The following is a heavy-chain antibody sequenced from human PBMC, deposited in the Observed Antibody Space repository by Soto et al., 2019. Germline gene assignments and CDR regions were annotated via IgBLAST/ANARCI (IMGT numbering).Heavy chain of an antibody. J-gene: IGHJ4*02. CDR2: IYHSGST. V-gene: IGHV4-4*02. CDR3: ARDTNYGPHKYYFDY. D-gene: IGHD3-10*01. CDR1: GGSISSSNW. Sequence: TLSLTCAVSGGSISSSNWWSWVRQPPGKGLEWIGEIYHSGSTNYNPSLKSRVTISVDKSKNQFSLKLSSVTAADTAVYYCARDTNYGPHKYYFDYWGQGTLVTVSS.